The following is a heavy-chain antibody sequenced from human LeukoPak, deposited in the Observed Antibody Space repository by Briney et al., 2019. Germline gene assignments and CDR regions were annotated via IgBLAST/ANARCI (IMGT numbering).Heavy chain of an antibody. Sequence: ASVKVSCKVSGYTLTELSMHWVRQAPGKGLEWMGGFDPEDGETIYAQKFQGRVTMAEDTSTDTAYMELSSLRSEDTAVYYCATLPGGWLVQDYWGQGTLVTVSS. CDR3: ATLPGGWLVQDY. D-gene: IGHD6-19*01. V-gene: IGHV1-24*01. CDR2: FDPEDGET. CDR1: GYTLTELS. J-gene: IGHJ4*02.